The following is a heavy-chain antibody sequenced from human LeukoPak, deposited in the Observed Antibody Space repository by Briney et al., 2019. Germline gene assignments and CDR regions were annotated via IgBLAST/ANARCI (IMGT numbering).Heavy chain of an antibody. J-gene: IGHJ4*02. V-gene: IGHV4-30-4*01. D-gene: IGHD5-18*01. Sequence: SQTLSLTCTVSGGSISSGDYYWSWIRQPPGKGLEWIGYIYYSGSTYYNPSLKSRVTISVDTSKNQFSLKLSSVTAADTAVYYCARAPTAMVISFDYWGQGTLVTVSS. CDR1: GGSISSGDYY. CDR2: IYYSGST. CDR3: ARAPTAMVISFDY.